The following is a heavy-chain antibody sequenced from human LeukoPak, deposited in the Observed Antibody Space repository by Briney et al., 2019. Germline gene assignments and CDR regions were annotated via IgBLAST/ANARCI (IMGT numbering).Heavy chain of an antibody. Sequence: SVKVSCKASGGTFSNYAVSWVRQAPGQGLEWMGGVIPIFAKANYAQKFQGRVTITADESTSTAYMELSSLRSEDTAVYYCARGIAARYYFDYWGQGTLVTVSS. CDR2: VIPIFAKA. CDR3: ARGIAARYYFDY. D-gene: IGHD6-6*01. J-gene: IGHJ4*02. V-gene: IGHV1-69*13. CDR1: GGTFSNYA.